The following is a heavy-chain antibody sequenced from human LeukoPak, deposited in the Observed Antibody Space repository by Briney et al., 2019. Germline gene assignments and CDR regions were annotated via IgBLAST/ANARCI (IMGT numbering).Heavy chain of an antibody. CDR3: ARDHHDYDSSGVRTGSIDY. J-gene: IGHJ4*02. CDR2: MLFDGSNS. D-gene: IGHD3-22*01. Sequence: PGKSLRLSCAASGFTFRNYDMHWVRQAPGNGLECVAIMLFDGSNSHYAASVKGRFTISRDNTNNTLYLQMSSLRAEDTALYYCARDHHDYDSSGVRTGSIDYWGQGTLDTVSS. V-gene: IGHV3-33*05. CDR1: GFTFRNYD.